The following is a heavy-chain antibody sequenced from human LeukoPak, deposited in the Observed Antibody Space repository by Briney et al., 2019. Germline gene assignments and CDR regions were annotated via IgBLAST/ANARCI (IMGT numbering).Heavy chain of an antibody. V-gene: IGHV5-10-1*01. CDR3: ARHLTYYFGP. CDR2: IDPSDSYT. CDR1: GYSFTSYW. J-gene: IGHJ5*02. D-gene: IGHD3-10*01. Sequence: GESLQISCKGSGYSFTSYWISWVRQLPGKGLEWMGRIDPSDSYTNYSPSFQGHVTISTDKSISTAYLQWSSLKASDTAMYYCARHLTYYFGPWGQGTLVTVSS.